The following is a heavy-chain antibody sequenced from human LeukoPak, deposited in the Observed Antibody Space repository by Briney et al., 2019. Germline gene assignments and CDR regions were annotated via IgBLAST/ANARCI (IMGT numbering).Heavy chain of an antibody. Sequence: SETLSLTCTVSGGSISSYYWSWIRQPPGKGLEWIGYIYYSGSTNYNPSLKSRVTISVDTSKNQFSLKLSSVTAADTAVYYCASGNYGDYVPGWDYWGPGTLVTVSS. J-gene: IGHJ4*02. V-gene: IGHV4-59*08. CDR2: IYYSGST. CDR3: ASGNYGDYVPGWDY. CDR1: GGSISSYY. D-gene: IGHD4-17*01.